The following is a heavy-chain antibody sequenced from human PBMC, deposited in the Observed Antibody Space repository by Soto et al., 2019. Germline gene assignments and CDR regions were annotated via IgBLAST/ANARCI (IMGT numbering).Heavy chain of an antibody. CDR1: GGSITSSSYY. CDR3: ARQPNWFDP. V-gene: IGHV4-39*01. J-gene: IGHJ5*02. CDR2: FSYSGST. Sequence: SETLSLTCSVSGGSITSSSYYWVWIRQPPGKGLEWIGSFSYSGSTNYNPSLKSRVTISVDSSKNQFSLKVTSVTASDPAVYYCARQPNWFDPWGQGTLVTVSS.